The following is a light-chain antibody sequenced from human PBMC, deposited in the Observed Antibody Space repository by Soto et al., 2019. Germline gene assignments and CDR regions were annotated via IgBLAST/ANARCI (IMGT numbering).Light chain of an antibody. CDR1: QSVSSY. CDR2: DAS. CDR3: QQCGSSFLGVS. V-gene: IGKV3-11*01. J-gene: IGKJ4*01. Sequence: EIVLTQSPATLSLSPGERATLSCRASQSVSSYLAWYQQKPGQAPRLLIYDASNRATGIPARFSGSGSGTDFTLTISSLEPEDFAVYYCQQCGSSFLGVSFGGGTKVDIK.